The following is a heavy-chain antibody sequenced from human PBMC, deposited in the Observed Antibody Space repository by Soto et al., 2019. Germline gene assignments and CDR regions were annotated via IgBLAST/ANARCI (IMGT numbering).Heavy chain of an antibody. J-gene: IGHJ4*02. Sequence: ASVKVSCKASGGDFNTFGFSWVRQAPGQGLEWMGGIIPFFGTAKYSQKFEDRITITAEESSNTVYMDLRGLTSDDAAIYYCARSAPMEAGDKYYYDFWGQGALVTVSS. CDR3: ARSAPMEAGDKYYYDF. V-gene: IGHV1-69*13. CDR1: GGDFNTFG. D-gene: IGHD3-16*01. CDR2: IIPFFGTA.